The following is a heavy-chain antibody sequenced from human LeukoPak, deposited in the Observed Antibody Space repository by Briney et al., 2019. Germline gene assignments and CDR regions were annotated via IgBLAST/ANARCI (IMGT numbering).Heavy chain of an antibody. CDR3: AKSYYYGSGSYYRSYYYYMDV. D-gene: IGHD3-10*01. CDR2: ISGSGGST. J-gene: IGHJ6*03. CDR1: GFTFSSYA. V-gene: IGHV3-23*01. Sequence: GGSLRLSCAASGFTFSSYAMSWVRQAPGKGLEWVSAISGSGGSTYYADSVKGRFTISRDNSKNTLYLQMNSLRAEDTAVYYCAKSYYYGSGSYYRSYYYYMDVWGQGTLVTVSS.